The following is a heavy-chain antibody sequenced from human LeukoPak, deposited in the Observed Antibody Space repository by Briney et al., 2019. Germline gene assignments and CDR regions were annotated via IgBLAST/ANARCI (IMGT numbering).Heavy chain of an antibody. J-gene: IGHJ4*02. CDR1: GFTFSSYW. Sequence: GGSLRLSCAASGFTFSSYWMSWVRQAPGKGLEWVANINQHGTDKYYVDSVKGRFTISRDNAKNSLYLQMNSLRAEDTAVYYCAREMAMALHDPYFDYWGQGTLVTVSS. CDR3: AREMAMALHDPYFDY. V-gene: IGHV3-7*04. D-gene: IGHD5-18*01. CDR2: INQHGTDK.